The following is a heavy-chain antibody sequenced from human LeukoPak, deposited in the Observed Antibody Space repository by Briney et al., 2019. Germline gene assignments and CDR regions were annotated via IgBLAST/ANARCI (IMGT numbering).Heavy chain of an antibody. CDR2: ISGSGGST. D-gene: IGHD2-2*01. V-gene: IGHV3-23*01. CDR1: GFTFSSYA. J-gene: IGHJ4*02. CDR3: ASTSYCSSTSCHRHFDY. Sequence: PGGSLRLSCAASGFTFSSYAMSWVRQAPGKGLEWVSPISGSGGSTYYADSVKGRFTISRDNSKNTLYLQMNSLRAEDTAVYYCASTSYCSSTSCHRHFDYWGQGTLVTVSS.